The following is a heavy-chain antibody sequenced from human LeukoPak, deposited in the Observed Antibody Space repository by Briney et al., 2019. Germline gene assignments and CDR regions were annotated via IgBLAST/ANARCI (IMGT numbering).Heavy chain of an antibody. Sequence: SETLSLTCAVYGGSFSGYYWSWIRQPPGKGLEWIGEINHSGSTNYNPSLKSRVTISEDTSKNQFSLKLSSVTAADTAMYYCARGRVIVVVPAAKRRAQGSFDIWNQGTMVTVSS. CDR3: ARGRVIVVVPAAKRRAQGSFDI. D-gene: IGHD2-2*01. CDR1: GGSFSGYY. CDR2: INHSGST. J-gene: IGHJ3*02. V-gene: IGHV4-34*01.